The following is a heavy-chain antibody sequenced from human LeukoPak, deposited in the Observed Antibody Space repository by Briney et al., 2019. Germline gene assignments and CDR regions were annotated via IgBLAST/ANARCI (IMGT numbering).Heavy chain of an antibody. CDR2: IYPRDSDT. CDR1: GFIFSGFW. CDR3: ARQDGSSKYYFDY. J-gene: IGHJ4*02. D-gene: IGHD6-6*01. V-gene: IGHV5-51*01. Sequence: GESLKISCQGSGFIFSGFWIAWVRQMPGKGLEWMGIIYPRDSDTTYSPSFQGQVTISADKSISTAYLQWSSLKASDTAMYYCARQDGSSKYYFDYWGQGTLVTVSS.